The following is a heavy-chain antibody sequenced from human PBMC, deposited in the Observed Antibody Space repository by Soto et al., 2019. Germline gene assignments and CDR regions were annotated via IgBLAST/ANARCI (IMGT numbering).Heavy chain of an antibody. J-gene: IGHJ3*02. CDR3: AKEDDRWTNGDFDI. D-gene: IGHD2-8*01. CDR2: ISGSGGSA. Sequence: SLRLSCAASGFTFSSYDMSWVRQAPGKGLEWVSGISGSGGSAYYADSVKGRFTISRDNSKNTVYVQMNSLRSEDTAIYYCAKEDDRWTNGDFDIWGQGTLVTVSS. V-gene: IGHV3-23*01. CDR1: GFTFSSYD.